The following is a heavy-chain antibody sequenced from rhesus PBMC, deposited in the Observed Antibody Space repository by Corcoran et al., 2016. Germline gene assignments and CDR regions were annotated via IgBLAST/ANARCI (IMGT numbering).Heavy chain of an antibody. J-gene: IGHJ2*01. Sequence: QVQLQESGPGLVKPSETLSLTCAVSGYSISSGYYWGWIRQPPGKGLEGIGSIYGSGGSNYLNPSLKRRVTLSVDTSKNQVSLKLSSVTAADTAVYYCARVGSSWSEWDTVGTEWYFDLWGPGTPITISS. V-gene: IGHV4S14*01. D-gene: IGHD5-42*01. CDR1: GYSISSGYY. CDR3: ARVGSSWSEWDTVGTEWYFDL. CDR2: IYGSGGSN.